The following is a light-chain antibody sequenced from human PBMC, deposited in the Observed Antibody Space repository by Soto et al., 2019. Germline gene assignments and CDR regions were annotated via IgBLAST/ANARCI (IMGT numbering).Light chain of an antibody. CDR1: SSDIGSYNF. CDR3: TSYTSKTTLV. J-gene: IGLJ3*02. V-gene: IGLV2-14*01. CDR2: EVS. Sequence: QSALTQPASVSGSPGQSITISCTGTSSDIGSYNFVSWYQQHPGKAPKLIIFEVSNRPSGVSDRFSGSKSGDTASLTISGLQAEDEGDYYCTSYTSKTTLVFGGGTKVTVL.